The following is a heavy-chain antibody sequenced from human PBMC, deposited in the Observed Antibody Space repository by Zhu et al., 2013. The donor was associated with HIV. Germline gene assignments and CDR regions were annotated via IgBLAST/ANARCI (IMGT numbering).Heavy chain of an antibody. Sequence: EVQLVQSGAEVKKPGESLKISCQGSGFTFTSYWIGWVRQMPGKGLEWMGIIYPRDSDTGYSPAFQGQVTISVDESNTTAYLQWSSLKASDTAMYFCTSSSGGYYGNWGQGTLVTVSS. D-gene: IGHD1-26*01. CDR1: GFTFTSYW. J-gene: IGHJ4*02. CDR2: IYPRDSDT. V-gene: IGHV5-51*01. CDR3: TSSSGGYYGN.